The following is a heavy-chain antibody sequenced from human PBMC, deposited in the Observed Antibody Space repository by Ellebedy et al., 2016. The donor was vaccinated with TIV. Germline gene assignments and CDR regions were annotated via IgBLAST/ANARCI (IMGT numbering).Heavy chain of an antibody. CDR2: IYYSGST. D-gene: IGHD2-21*01. J-gene: IGHJ3*01. CDR3: ARCTVPDVVGAFDV. Sequence: SETLSLTXTVSGGSISSSSYYWGWIRQPPGKGLEWIGSIYYSGSTYYNPSLKSRVTMSKDTSKNQFSLRLSSVSADDTAVYYCARCTVPDVVGAFDVWGQGTRVTVSS. V-gene: IGHV4-39*07. CDR1: GGSISSSSYY.